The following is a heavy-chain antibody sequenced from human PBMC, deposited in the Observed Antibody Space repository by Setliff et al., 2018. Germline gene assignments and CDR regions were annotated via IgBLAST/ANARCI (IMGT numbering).Heavy chain of an antibody. CDR1: GGSISSYY. CDR3: ARTRYGLGGRPY. J-gene: IGHJ4*02. D-gene: IGHD2-15*01. CDR2: IHISGST. V-gene: IGHV4-59*01. Sequence: SETLSLTCTVSGGSISSYYWSWIRQPPGKGLEWIGYIHISGSTNYNPSLKSRVTISLDTPKNQFSLRLSSVTAADTVVYYCARTRYGLGGRPYWGQGTLVTVS.